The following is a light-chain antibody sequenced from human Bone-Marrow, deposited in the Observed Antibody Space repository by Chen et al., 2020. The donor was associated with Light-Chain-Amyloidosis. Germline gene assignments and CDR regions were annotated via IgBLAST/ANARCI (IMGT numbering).Light chain of an antibody. J-gene: IGLJ2*01. V-gene: IGLV3-25*03. CDR2: RDT. CDR3: QSADSSGTYEVI. CDR1: DLPTKY. Sequence: YELTQPPSVSVSPGQTARIPCSGDDLPTKYTYWYQQKPGQAPVLVIHRDTERPSGISERFSGASSGTTATFTISGVQAEYEADYHCQSADSSGTYEVIFGGGTKLTVL.